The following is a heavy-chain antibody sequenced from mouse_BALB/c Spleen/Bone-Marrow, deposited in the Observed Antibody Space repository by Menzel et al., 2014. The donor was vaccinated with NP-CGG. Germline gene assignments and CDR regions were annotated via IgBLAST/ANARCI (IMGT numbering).Heavy chain of an antibody. CDR3: ARYYYAMDY. Sequence: VKLQESGAELARPGASVKLSCKASGYTFTSYWMQWVKQRPGQGLEWIGAIYPGDGDTRYTQKFKGKATLTADKSSSTAYMQLSSLASEDSAVYYCARYYYAMDYWGQGTSVTVSS. CDR1: GYTFTSYW. V-gene: IGHV1-87*01. CDR2: IYPGDGDT. J-gene: IGHJ4*01.